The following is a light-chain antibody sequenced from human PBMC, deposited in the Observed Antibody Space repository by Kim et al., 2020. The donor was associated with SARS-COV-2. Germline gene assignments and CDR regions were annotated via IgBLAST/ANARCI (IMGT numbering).Light chain of an antibody. CDR2: RDS. CDR1: NIGSYN. Sequence: SYELTQPLSVSVALGQTARITCGGNNIGSYNVHWYQQKPGQAPVLVIYRDSDRPSGIPERFSGSNSGNTATLTISRAQAGDEADYYCQVWDSGTEDVVFGGGTKLTVL. V-gene: IGLV3-9*01. J-gene: IGLJ2*01. CDR3: QVWDSGTEDVV.